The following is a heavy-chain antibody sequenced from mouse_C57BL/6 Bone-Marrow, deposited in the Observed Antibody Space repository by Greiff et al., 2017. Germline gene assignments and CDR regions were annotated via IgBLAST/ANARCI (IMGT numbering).Heavy chain of an antibody. CDR2: INPSTGGT. J-gene: IGHJ1*03. Sequence: EVQLQQSGPELVKPGASVKISCKASGYSFTGYYMNWVKQSPEKSLEWIGEINPSTGGTTYNQKFKAKATLTVDKSSSTAYKQLKSLTSEDSAVYYCATQGTTVVGDWYFDVWGTGTTVTVSS. V-gene: IGHV1-42*01. D-gene: IGHD1-1*01. CDR1: GYSFTGYY. CDR3: ATQGTTVVGDWYFDV.